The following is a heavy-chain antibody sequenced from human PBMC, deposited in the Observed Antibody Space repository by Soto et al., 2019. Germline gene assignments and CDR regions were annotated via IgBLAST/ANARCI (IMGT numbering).Heavy chain of an antibody. V-gene: IGHV3-30-3*01. J-gene: IGHJ5*02. Sequence: QVQLVESGGGVVQPGRSLRLSCAASGFTFSSYAMHWVRQAPGKGLEWVAVISYDGSNKYYADSVKGRFTISRDKSKNTLYLQMNSVRAEDTAVYYCARPFRAVTTRWFDPWGQGTLVTVSS. CDR3: ARPFRAVTTRWFDP. CDR1: GFTFSSYA. CDR2: ISYDGSNK. D-gene: IGHD4-17*01.